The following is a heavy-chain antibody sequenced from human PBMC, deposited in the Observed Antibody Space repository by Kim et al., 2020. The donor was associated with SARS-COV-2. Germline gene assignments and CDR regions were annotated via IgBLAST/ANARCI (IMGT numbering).Heavy chain of an antibody. J-gene: IGHJ1*01. CDR3: AREGGSGSY. CDR1: GGSISSGDFY. CDR2: ISSSGST. D-gene: IGHD3-10*01. Sequence: SETLSLTCTVSGGSISSGDFYWSWVRQPPGKGLEWIGYISSSGSTYYNPSLSSRVIISSDTSKNQLSLILSSVIVADTAVYFCAREGGSGSYWGRGTPVT. V-gene: IGHV4-30-4*01.